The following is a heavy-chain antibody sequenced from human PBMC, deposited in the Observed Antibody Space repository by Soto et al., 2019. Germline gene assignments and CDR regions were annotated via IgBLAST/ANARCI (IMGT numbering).Heavy chain of an antibody. Sequence: GGSLRLSCAASGFTFSNYAMHWVRQAPGKGLEWVAIISYDGNNKYNADSVKGRFTISRDNSKNTLYLQMNSLRAEDTAVYYCARDLVGTSATWGEFDYSYYYGMDAWGQGTTVTVSS. V-gene: IGHV3-30*04. CDR2: ISYDGNNK. D-gene: IGHD2-8*02. CDR3: ARDLVGTSATWGEFDYSYYYGMDA. J-gene: IGHJ6*02. CDR1: GFTFSNYA.